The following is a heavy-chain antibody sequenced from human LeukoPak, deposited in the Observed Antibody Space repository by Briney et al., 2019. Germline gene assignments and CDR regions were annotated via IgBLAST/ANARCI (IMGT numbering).Heavy chain of an antibody. Sequence: GGSLRLSCAASGFTFSSYAMSWVRQAPGKGLEWVSAISGSGGSTYYADSVKGRFTISRDNSKNTLYLQMNSLRAEDTALYYCAKDQRRRDGYNLGDYFDSWGQGTLVTVSS. D-gene: IGHD5-24*01. CDR1: GFTFSSYA. CDR3: AKDQRRRDGYNLGDYFDS. CDR2: ISGSGGST. V-gene: IGHV3-23*01. J-gene: IGHJ4*02.